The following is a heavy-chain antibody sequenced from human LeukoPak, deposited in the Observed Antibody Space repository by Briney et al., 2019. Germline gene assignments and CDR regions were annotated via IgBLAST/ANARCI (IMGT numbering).Heavy chain of an antibody. Sequence: SVKVSCKASGGIFSSYTISWVRQAPGQGLEWMGRIIPILGIANYAQKFQGRVTITADKSTSTAYMELSSLRSEDTAVYYCARSEMSRAARRYYFDYWGQGTLVTVSS. CDR1: GGIFSSYT. V-gene: IGHV1-69*02. CDR3: ARSEMSRAARRYYFDY. CDR2: IIPILGIA. J-gene: IGHJ4*02. D-gene: IGHD6-6*01.